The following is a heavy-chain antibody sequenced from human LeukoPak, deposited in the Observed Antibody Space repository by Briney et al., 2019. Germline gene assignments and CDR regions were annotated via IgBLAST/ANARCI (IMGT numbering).Heavy chain of an antibody. Sequence: KSGGSLRLSCAASGFTFSSYSMNWVRQAPGKGLEWVSSISSSSSYIYYADSVKGRFTISRDNAKNSLYLQMNSLRAEDTAVYYCARDWPEDIVVVPAASFDYWGQGTLVTVSS. CDR1: GFTFSSYS. CDR3: ARDWPEDIVVVPAASFDY. V-gene: IGHV3-21*01. D-gene: IGHD2-2*01. J-gene: IGHJ4*02. CDR2: ISSSSSYI.